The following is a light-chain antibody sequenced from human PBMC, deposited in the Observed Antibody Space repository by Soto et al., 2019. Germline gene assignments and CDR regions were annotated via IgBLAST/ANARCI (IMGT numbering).Light chain of an antibody. CDR1: QSVNNNY. V-gene: IGKV3-20*01. CDR2: GAY. J-gene: IGKJ3*01. CDR3: QEYGSAPFT. Sequence: EIVLTQSPGTLALSPGERATLSCRASQSVNNNYLTWYQQKRGQAPRLLIHGAYSRATGIPDRFSGSGSGTDFTLTISILAPEDFAVYYCQEYGSAPFTFGPGNRVGIQ.